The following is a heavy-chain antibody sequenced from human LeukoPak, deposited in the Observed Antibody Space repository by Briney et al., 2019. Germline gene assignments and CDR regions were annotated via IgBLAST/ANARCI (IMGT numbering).Heavy chain of an antibody. CDR2: ITWNTYSV. D-gene: IGHD6-13*01. CDR1: GFSFDKYG. Sequence: PGGSLGLSCAASGFSFDKYGMHWVRQAPGKGLEWVSGITWNTYSVAYADSVKGRFTISRDNAKNSLYLQMNSLRAEDTALYYCAKDMGPGGSSWYDYWGQGTLVTVSS. V-gene: IGHV3-9*01. CDR3: AKDMGPGGSSWYDY. J-gene: IGHJ4*02.